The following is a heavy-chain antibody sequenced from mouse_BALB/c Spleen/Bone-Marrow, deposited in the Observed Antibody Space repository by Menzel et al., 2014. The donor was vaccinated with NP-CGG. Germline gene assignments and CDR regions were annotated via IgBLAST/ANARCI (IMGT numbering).Heavy chain of an antibody. CDR3: ARPVEYYGYFDY. D-gene: IGHD1-1*01. J-gene: IGHJ2*01. CDR2: INPDSSTI. Sequence: EVKLVESGGGLVQPGGSLKLSCAASGFDFSRYWMSWVRQAPGKGLEWIGEINPDSSTINHTPSLKDKFIISRDNAKNTLYLQMSKVRSEDTALYYCARPVEYYGYFDYWGQGTTLTVSS. CDR1: GFDFSRYW. V-gene: IGHV4-1*02.